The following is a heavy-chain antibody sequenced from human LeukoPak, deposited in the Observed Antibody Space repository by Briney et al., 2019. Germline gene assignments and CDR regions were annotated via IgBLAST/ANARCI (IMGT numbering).Heavy chain of an antibody. Sequence: GGSLRLSCAASGFTFSSYTMNWVRQAPGKGLEWVSSISRSSSYIYYADSMKGRFTISRDNAKNTLYLQMNSLRAEDTAVYYCARTMGFFVVVPAAPDYWGQGTLVTVSS. CDR2: ISRSSSYI. CDR1: GFTFSSYT. J-gene: IGHJ4*02. V-gene: IGHV3-21*01. D-gene: IGHD2-2*01. CDR3: ARTMGFFVVVPAAPDY.